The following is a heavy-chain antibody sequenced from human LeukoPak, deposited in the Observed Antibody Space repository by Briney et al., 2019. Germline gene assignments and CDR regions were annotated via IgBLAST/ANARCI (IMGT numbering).Heavy chain of an antibody. J-gene: IGHJ4*02. CDR2: IYTSGST. V-gene: IGHV4-4*07. Sequence: SETLSLTCTVSGGSISSYYWSWIRQPAGKGLEWIGRIYTSGSTNYNPSLKSRVTMSVDTSKNQFSLKLSSVTAADTAVYYCARDRYYYDSSGYYIFDYWGQGTLVTVSS. CDR1: GGSISSYY. CDR3: ARDRYYYDSSGYYIFDY. D-gene: IGHD3-22*01.